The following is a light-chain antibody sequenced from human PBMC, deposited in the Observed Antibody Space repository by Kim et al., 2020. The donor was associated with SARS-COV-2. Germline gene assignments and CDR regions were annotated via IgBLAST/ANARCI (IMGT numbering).Light chain of an antibody. J-gene: IGKJ4*01. V-gene: IGKV1-39*01. CDR2: AAS. Sequence: DIQMTQSPSSLAASVGERVTIACRASQNINTYLNWYQQKPGEAPKLLIYAASTLQSGVPSRFSGSGSGTDFTLTISSLQPEDFAIYYCQQSHTAPLLTFGGGTKVDIK. CDR3: QQSHTAPLLT. CDR1: QNINTY.